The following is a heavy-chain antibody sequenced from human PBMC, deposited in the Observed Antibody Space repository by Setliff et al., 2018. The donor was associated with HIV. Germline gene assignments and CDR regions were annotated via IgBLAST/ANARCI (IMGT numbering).Heavy chain of an antibody. J-gene: IGHJ3*01. CDR1: GGSFSGYY. Sequence: SETLSLTCAVYGGSFSGYYWSWIRQPPGKGLEWVGEINHSGSTNYNPSLKGRVTISVDTSKNQFSLRLTSVTAADTAVYYCARAPPGIQNDAFDVWGQGTMVTVSS. CDR3: ARAPPGIQNDAFDV. CDR2: INHSGST. V-gene: IGHV4-34*01.